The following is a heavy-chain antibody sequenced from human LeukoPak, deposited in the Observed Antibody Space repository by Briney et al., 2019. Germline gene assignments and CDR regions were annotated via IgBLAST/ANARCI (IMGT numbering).Heavy chain of an antibody. J-gene: IGHJ4*02. CDR3: ARDAPASYDYVWGSYRVYYFDY. Sequence: GGSLRLSCAASGFTFSSYSMNWVRQAPGKGLEWVSYISSSSSYIYYADSVKGRFTISRDNAKNSLYLQMNSLRAEDTAVYYCARDAPASYDYVWGSYRVYYFDYWGQGTLVTVSS. CDR1: GFTFSSYS. D-gene: IGHD3-16*02. CDR2: ISSSSSYI. V-gene: IGHV3-21*01.